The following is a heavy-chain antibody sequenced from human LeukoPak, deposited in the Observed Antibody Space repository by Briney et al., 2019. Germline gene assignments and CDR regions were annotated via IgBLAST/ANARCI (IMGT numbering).Heavy chain of an antibody. V-gene: IGHV1-8*01. CDR3: ARGQWEEYYHYMDV. J-gene: IGHJ6*03. CDR1: GYTFTSYD. CDR2: MNPNSGNT. D-gene: IGHD1-26*01. Sequence: ASVKVSCKASGYTFTSYDINWVRQATGQGLEWMGWMNPNSGNTGYAQKFQGRVTMTRNTSISTAYMELSSLRSEDTAVYYCARGQWEEYYHYMDVWGKGTTVTVSS.